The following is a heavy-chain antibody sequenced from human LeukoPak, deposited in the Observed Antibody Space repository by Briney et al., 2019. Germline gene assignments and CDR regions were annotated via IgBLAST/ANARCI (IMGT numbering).Heavy chain of an antibody. V-gene: IGHV4-59*01. CDR1: GGSISSYY. D-gene: IGHD3-22*01. Sequence: SETLSLTCTVSGGSISSYYCSWIRQPPGQGLEWMGYIYYSGSTNYNPSLKSRVTMSVDTSKNQFSLKLSSVTAADTAVYYCASSSDSSGYQWGSIDYWGQGTLVTVSS. J-gene: IGHJ4*02. CDR2: IYYSGST. CDR3: ASSSDSSGYQWGSIDY.